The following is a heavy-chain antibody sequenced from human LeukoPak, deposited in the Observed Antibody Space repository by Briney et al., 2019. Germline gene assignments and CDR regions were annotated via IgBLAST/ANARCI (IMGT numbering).Heavy chain of an antibody. CDR2: IYHSGST. D-gene: IGHD5-18*01. Sequence: SETLSLTCTVSGYSISSGYYWGWIRQPPGKGLEWIGSIYHSGSTYYNPSLKSRVTITVDTSKNQFSLKLSSVTAADTAVYYCARVGTGGYSYGYNYFDYWGQGTLVTVSS. CDR1: GYSISSGYY. J-gene: IGHJ4*02. V-gene: IGHV4-38-2*02. CDR3: ARVGTGGYSYGYNYFDY.